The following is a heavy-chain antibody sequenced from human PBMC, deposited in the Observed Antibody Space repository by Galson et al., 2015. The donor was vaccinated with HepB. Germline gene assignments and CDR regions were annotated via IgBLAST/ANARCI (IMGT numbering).Heavy chain of an antibody. CDR2: ISAYNGNT. D-gene: IGHD3-22*01. CDR3: ARDETYYYDSSGYYSGTLFDY. V-gene: IGHV1-18*01. J-gene: IGHJ4*02. CDR1: GYTFSNYG. Sequence: SVKVSCKASGYTFSNYGVTWVRQAPGQGLEWMGWISAYNGNTNYAQRFQGRVTMTTDTSTSTAYMELRSLKSDDTAVYYCARDETYYYDSSGYYSGTLFDYWGQGTLVTVSP.